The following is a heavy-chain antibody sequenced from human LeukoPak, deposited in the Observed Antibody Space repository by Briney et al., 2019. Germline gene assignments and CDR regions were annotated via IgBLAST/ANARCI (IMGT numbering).Heavy chain of an antibody. CDR2: ISSSSSYI. CDR1: GFTFSSYS. V-gene: IGHV3-21*01. Sequence: KSGGSLRLSCAASGFTFSSYSMNWVRQAPGKGLEWVSSISSSSSYIYYADSVKGRFTISRDNAKNSLYLQMNSLRAEDTAVYYCAGDRSSWFRLARGFDYWGQGTLVTVSS. CDR3: AGDRSSWFRLARGFDY. J-gene: IGHJ4*02. D-gene: IGHD6-13*01.